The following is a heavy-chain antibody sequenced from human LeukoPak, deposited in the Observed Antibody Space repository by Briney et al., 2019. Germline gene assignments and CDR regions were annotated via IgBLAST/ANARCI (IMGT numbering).Heavy chain of an antibody. J-gene: IGHJ3*02. D-gene: IGHD3-16*01. CDR2: ISGSSSNT. Sequence: ASVKVSCKAYGYTFMSHGISWVRRAPGQGLEWMGWISGSSSNTNYAQRLQGRVTMTTDTSTTTACMELRSLRSDDTAVYYCARATGTWGHDGFDIWGQGTMVTVSS. V-gene: IGHV1-18*01. CDR3: ARATGTWGHDGFDI. CDR1: GYTFMSHG.